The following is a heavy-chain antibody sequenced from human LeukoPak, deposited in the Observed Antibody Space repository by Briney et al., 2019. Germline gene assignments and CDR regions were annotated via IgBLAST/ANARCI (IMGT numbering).Heavy chain of an antibody. J-gene: IGHJ4*02. D-gene: IGHD4-17*01. CDR2: ISSSGSTI. CDR1: GLTFSSYE. Sequence: PGGSLRLSCAASGLTFSSYEVNWVRQAPGKGLEWVSYISSSGSTIYYADSVKGRFTISRDNAKNSLYLQMNSLRAEDTAVYYCARDFDGDYYFDYWGQGTLVTVSS. CDR3: ARDFDGDYYFDY. V-gene: IGHV3-48*03.